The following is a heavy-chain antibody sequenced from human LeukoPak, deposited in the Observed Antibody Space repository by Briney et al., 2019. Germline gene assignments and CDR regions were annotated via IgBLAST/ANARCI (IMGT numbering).Heavy chain of an antibody. CDR2: IYYSGST. Sequence: SETLSLTCTVSGGSISSGDYYWSWIRQPPGTGLEWIGYIYYSGSTYYNPSLKSRVTISVDTSKNQFSLKLSSVTAADTAVYYCAREDILTGYEDYWGQGTLVTVSS. D-gene: IGHD3-9*01. CDR3: AREDILTGYEDY. J-gene: IGHJ4*02. V-gene: IGHV4-30-4*01. CDR1: GGSISSGDYY.